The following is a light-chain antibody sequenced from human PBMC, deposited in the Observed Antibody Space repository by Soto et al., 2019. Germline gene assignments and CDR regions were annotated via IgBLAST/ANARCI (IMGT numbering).Light chain of an antibody. V-gene: IGKV3-20*01. Sequence: EIVFTQSPPTLSLSPGERATLSCRASQFIPIHLAWYQQKPGQPPRLLIYDASIRATGIPDRFSGSGSGTDFTLTISRLEPEDFAVYYCQQYGTSPRTFGQGTKVDIK. CDR3: QQYGTSPRT. J-gene: IGKJ1*01. CDR2: DAS. CDR1: QFIPIH.